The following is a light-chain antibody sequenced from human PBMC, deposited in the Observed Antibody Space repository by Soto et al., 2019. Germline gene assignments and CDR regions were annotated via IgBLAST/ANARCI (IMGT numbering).Light chain of an antibody. CDR2: TVS. V-gene: IGLV2-11*01. CDR3: CSYGGTYTWV. Sequence: QSALTQPRSVSGSPGQSVTISCTGTSSDVGGYNYVSWYQQHPDRAPKLIIFTVSERPSGVPHRFSGSRSGNTASLTISGLHSEDEADYYCCSYGGTYTWVFGGGTKVTVL. CDR1: SSDVGGYNY. J-gene: IGLJ3*02.